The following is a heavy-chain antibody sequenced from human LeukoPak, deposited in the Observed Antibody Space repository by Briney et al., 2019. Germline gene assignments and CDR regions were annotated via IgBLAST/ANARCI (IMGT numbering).Heavy chain of an antibody. J-gene: IGHJ4*02. CDR2: ISSSGGTI. Sequence: PGGSLRLSCAASEFTFSDYYMSWIRQAPGKGLEWVSYISSSGGTIYYADSVKGRFTISRDNAKNSLYLLMNSLRAEDTAAYYCARGRVTYYSLDYWGQGTLVTVSS. CDR3: ARGRVTYYSLDY. CDR1: EFTFSDYY. V-gene: IGHV3-11*04. D-gene: IGHD4-11*01.